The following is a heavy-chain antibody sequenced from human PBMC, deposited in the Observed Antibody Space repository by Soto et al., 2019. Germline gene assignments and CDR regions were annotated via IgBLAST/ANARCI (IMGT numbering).Heavy chain of an antibody. Sequence: ASVKVSCKASGGTFSSYAISWVLQAPGQGLEWMGGIIPIFGTANYAQKFQGRVTITADESTSTAYMELSSLRSEDTAVYYCATNGPYCGGDCYVFDYWGQGTLVTVSS. CDR2: IIPIFGTA. J-gene: IGHJ4*02. CDR3: ATNGPYCGGDCYVFDY. V-gene: IGHV1-69*13. CDR1: GGTFSSYA. D-gene: IGHD2-21*02.